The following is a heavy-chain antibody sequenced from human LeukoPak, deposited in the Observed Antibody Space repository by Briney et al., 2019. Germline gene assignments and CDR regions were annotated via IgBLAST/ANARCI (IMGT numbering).Heavy chain of an antibody. Sequence: ASVKVSCKASGYTFTDYYMHWVRQGPGQGLEWMGWIHPSSGGTNFAQKFQGRVTMTRDLSISTAYVEVSSLISDDTAVYYCARAPAGGPLRFFDYWGQGTLVTVSS. CDR3: ARAPAGGPLRFFDY. D-gene: IGHD3-3*01. V-gene: IGHV1-2*02. CDR1: GYTFTDYY. J-gene: IGHJ4*02. CDR2: IHPSSGGT.